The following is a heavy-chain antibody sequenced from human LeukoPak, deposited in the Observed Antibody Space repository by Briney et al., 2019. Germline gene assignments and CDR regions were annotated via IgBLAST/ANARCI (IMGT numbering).Heavy chain of an antibody. Sequence: EASVKVSCKASGYTFTSYDINWVRQATGQGLEWMGWMNPNSGNTGYAQKFQGRVTITRNTSISTAYMELSSLRSEDTAVYYCATTYSSGWYGWSRMDVWGKGTTVTVSS. CDR1: GYTFTSYD. D-gene: IGHD6-19*01. CDR3: ATTYSSGWYGWSRMDV. J-gene: IGHJ6*04. CDR2: MNPNSGNT. V-gene: IGHV1-8*03.